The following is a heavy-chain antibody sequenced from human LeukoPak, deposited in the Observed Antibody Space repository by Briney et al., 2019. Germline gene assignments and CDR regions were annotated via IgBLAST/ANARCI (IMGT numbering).Heavy chain of an antibody. CDR3: ARESSGWLQLFDY. V-gene: IGHV3-66*01. J-gene: IGHJ4*02. D-gene: IGHD5-24*01. Sequence: GGSLRLSCAASGFTFSSYAMSWVRQAPGKGLEWVSVIYSGGSTYYADSVKGRFTISRDNSKNTVYLQMNSLRAEDTAVYYCARESSGWLQLFDYWGQGTLVTVSS. CDR2: IYSGGST. CDR1: GFTFSSYA.